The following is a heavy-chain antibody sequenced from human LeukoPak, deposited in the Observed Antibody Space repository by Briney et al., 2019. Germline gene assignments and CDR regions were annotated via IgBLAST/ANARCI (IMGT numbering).Heavy chain of an antibody. Sequence: PGGSLRLSCAASGFTFSSYAMHWVRQAPGKGLEWVAVISYDGSNKYYADSVKGRFTISRDNSKNTLYLQMNSLRAEDTAVYYCARDEARRSWYHYYYYMDVWGKGTTVTISS. CDR1: GFTFSSYA. D-gene: IGHD6-13*01. CDR3: ARDEARRSWYHYYYYMDV. CDR2: ISYDGSNK. J-gene: IGHJ6*03. V-gene: IGHV3-30*04.